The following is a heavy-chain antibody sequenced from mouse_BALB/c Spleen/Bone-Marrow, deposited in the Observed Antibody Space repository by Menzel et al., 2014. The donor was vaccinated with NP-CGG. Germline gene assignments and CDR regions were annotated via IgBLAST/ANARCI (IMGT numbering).Heavy chain of an antibody. Sequence: LQQSGGGLVQPGGSMTLSCVASGFTFSYYWMNWVRQSPEKGLEWVAEIRLQSDNYATHYAESVKGRFTISRGDSKSSVYLQTSNLRAEDTGIYYCTRLPLFYAMDYWGQGTSVTVSS. J-gene: IGHJ4*01. V-gene: IGHV6-6*02. CDR2: IRLQSDNYAT. D-gene: IGHD5-5*01. CDR1: GFTFSYYW. CDR3: TRLPLFYAMDY.